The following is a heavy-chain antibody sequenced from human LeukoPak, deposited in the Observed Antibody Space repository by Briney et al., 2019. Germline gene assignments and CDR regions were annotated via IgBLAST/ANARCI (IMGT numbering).Heavy chain of an antibody. Sequence: APVKVSCKASGYTFTGYYMHWVRQAPGQGLEWMGWINPNSGGTNYAQKFQGRVTMTRDTSISTAYMELSRLRSDDTAVYYCASQYSSGWYVQRYYFDYWGQGTLVTVSS. V-gene: IGHV1-2*02. CDR1: GYTFTGYY. CDR3: ASQYSSGWYVQRYYFDY. CDR2: INPNSGGT. J-gene: IGHJ4*02. D-gene: IGHD6-19*01.